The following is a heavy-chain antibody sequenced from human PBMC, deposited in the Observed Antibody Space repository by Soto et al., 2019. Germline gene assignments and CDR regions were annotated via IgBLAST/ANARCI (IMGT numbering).Heavy chain of an antibody. J-gene: IGHJ6*02. V-gene: IGHV1-46*01. CDR2: INPSGGST. CDR3: AREVKTVIRAGDTEDCSGLDV. CDR1: GYVFTSSF. Sequence: QVQLVQSGAEVRKPGASVKVSCKASGYVFTSSFMHWIRQAPGQGLEWMGMINPSGGSTSYAHKFQGRFAVTRDPSTATVDMDLSSLRSADTAIYYWAREVKTVIRAGDTEDCSGLDVWGQGTTVIVSS. D-gene: IGHD2-21*02.